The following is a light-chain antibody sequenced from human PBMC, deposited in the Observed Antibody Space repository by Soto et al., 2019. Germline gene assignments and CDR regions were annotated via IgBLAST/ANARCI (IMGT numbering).Light chain of an antibody. V-gene: IGKV3-20*01. J-gene: IGKJ1*01. Sequence: EIVLTQSPGTLSLSPGGRATLSCRASQSVSSSFLAWYQQKPGQAPRLLIYGASYRATGIPERFSGSGSGTDFTLTINRLEPEDFAVYYCQQYGSSPGTFGQGTKVEIK. CDR1: QSVSSSF. CDR2: GAS. CDR3: QQYGSSPGT.